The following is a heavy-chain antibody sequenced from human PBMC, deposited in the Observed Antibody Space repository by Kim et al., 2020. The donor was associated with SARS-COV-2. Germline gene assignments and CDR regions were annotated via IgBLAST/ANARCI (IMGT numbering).Heavy chain of an antibody. CDR3: ARHYWGRAGTYNWFDP. D-gene: IGHD6-19*01. CDR2: IYYSGST. CDR1: GGSISSYY. Sequence: SETLSLTCTVSGGSISSYYWSWIRQPPGKGLEWIGYIYYSGSTNYNPSLKSRVTISVDTSKNQFSLKLSSVTAADTAVYYCARHYWGRAGTYNWFDPWGQGTLVTVSS. V-gene: IGHV4-59*08. J-gene: IGHJ5*02.